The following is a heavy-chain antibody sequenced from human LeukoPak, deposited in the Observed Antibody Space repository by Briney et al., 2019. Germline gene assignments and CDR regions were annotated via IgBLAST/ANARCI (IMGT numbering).Heavy chain of an antibody. J-gene: IGHJ4*02. Sequence: PGGSLRLSCAASVLTFRIYAMSWVRQPPGKGLEWVSTIRDNGASKFHADSVKGRFTIPRDNSRNTVFLQMNSLRAEDTAVYYCSAGWFYWGQGILVTVSS. D-gene: IGHD6-19*01. CDR2: IRDNGASK. V-gene: IGHV3-23*01. CDR1: VLTFRIYA. CDR3: SAGWFY.